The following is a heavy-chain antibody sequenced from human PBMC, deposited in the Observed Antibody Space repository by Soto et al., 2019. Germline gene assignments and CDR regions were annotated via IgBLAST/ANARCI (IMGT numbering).Heavy chain of an antibody. CDR3: ARGRADYDFWSGLVLEPSYYYYGMDV. Sequence: SQTPSLTCAISGDSVSSNSAAWNWIRQSPSRGLEWLGRTYYRSKWYNDYAVSVKSRITINPDTSKNQFSLQLNSVTPEDTAVYYCARGRADYDFWSGLVLEPSYYYYGMDVWGQGTTVTVSS. V-gene: IGHV6-1*01. CDR2: TYYRSKWYN. CDR1: GDSVSSNSAA. D-gene: IGHD3-3*01. J-gene: IGHJ6*02.